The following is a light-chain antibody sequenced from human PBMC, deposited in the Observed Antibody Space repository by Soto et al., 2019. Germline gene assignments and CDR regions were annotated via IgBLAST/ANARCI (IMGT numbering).Light chain of an antibody. CDR2: EVS. CDR3: SSYTSSSTYLV. J-gene: IGLJ2*01. CDR1: SSDVGGYNY. Sequence: QSVLTQPASVSGSPGQSITISCTGTSSDVGGYNYVSWYQHHPGKAPKLMIYEVSNRPSGVSNRFSGSKSGNTASLTISGLXAEDEAGYYCSSYTSSSTYLVFGGGTKVTVL. V-gene: IGLV2-14*01.